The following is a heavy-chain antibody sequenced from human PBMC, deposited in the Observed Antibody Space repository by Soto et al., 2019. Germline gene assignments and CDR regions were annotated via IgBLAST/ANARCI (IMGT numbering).Heavy chain of an antibody. D-gene: IGHD3-22*01. CDR2: ISSSSYI. CDR3: ARDFSYYDSSGYYIAEYFQH. CDR1: GFTFSSYS. Sequence: GGSLRLSCAASGFTFSSYSMNWVRQAPGKGLEWVSSISSSSYIYYADSVKDRFTISRDNAKNSLYLQMNSLRAEDTAVYYCARDFSYYDSSGYYIAEYFQHWGQGTLVTVSS. J-gene: IGHJ1*01. V-gene: IGHV3-21*01.